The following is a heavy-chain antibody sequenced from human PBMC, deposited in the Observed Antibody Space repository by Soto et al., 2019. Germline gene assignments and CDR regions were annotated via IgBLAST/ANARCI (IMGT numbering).Heavy chain of an antibody. V-gene: IGHV3-9*01. CDR3: VKDRKRTYYYYGMEV. CDR2: ISWNSGSI. CDR1: GFSFDDNA. J-gene: IGHJ6*02. Sequence: EVQLVESGGGLVQPGRSLSLSCAASGFSFDDNAMHWVRQAPGKGLEWVSGISWNSGSIDYADSVKGRFTISRDNAKNSLYLQMNSLRAEDTALYYCVKDRKRTYYYYGMEVWGQGTTVTVSS.